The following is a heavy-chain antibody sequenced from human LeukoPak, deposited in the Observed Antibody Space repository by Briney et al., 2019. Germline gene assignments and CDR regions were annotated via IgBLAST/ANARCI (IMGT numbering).Heavy chain of an antibody. CDR2: ISSSGSYI. J-gene: IGHJ4*02. CDR3: ARVRIAVAGVFDY. D-gene: IGHD6-19*01. V-gene: IGHV3-21*01. Sequence: GGSLRLSCAASGFTFSSYSMNWVRQAPGKGLEWVSSISSSGSYICYADSVKGRFTISRDNAKNSLYLQMNSLRAEDTAVYYCARVRIAVAGVFDYWGQGTLVTVSS. CDR1: GFTFSSYS.